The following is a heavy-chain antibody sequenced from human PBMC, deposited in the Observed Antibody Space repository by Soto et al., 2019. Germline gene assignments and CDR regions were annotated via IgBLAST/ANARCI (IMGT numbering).Heavy chain of an antibody. J-gene: IGHJ4*02. CDR3: AGPGEQHRY. CDR1: GFTVSSNH. Sequence: EVQLVESGRGLVQPGGSLRLSCAASGFTVSSNHMSWVRQAPGKGMEWVSLIYSGGSTYYADSVKGRFTFSRDNSQNTLHLQMNSLRAEDTAVYYCAGPGEQHRYWGQGTLVTVSS. CDR2: IYSGGST. V-gene: IGHV3-66*01. D-gene: IGHD3-16*01.